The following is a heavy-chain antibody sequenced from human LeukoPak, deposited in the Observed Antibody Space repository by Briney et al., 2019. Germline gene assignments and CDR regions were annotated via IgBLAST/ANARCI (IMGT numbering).Heavy chain of an antibody. Sequence: PGGSLRLSCAASGFTVSSNYMSWVRQAPGKGLEWVSVIYSGGSTYYADSVKGRFTISRDNSKNTLYLQMNSLRAEDTAVYYCARVLRLRGFDPWGQGTLVTVSS. CDR3: ARVLRLRGFDP. J-gene: IGHJ5*02. D-gene: IGHD3-16*01. CDR1: GFTVSSNY. CDR2: IYSGGST. V-gene: IGHV3-53*01.